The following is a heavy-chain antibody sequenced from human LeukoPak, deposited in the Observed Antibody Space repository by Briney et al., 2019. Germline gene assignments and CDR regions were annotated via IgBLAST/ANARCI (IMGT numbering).Heavy chain of an antibody. CDR1: GFTFSSYG. J-gene: IGHJ4*02. D-gene: IGHD5-18*01. CDR2: ISYDGSNK. CDR3: AKDQGGAMAY. Sequence: GGSLRLSCAASGFTFSSYGMHWVRQAPGKGLEWVAVISYDGSNKYYADSVKGRFTISRDNSKNTLYLQMNSLRAEDTAVYYCAKDQGGAMAYWGQGTLVTVSS. V-gene: IGHV3-30*18.